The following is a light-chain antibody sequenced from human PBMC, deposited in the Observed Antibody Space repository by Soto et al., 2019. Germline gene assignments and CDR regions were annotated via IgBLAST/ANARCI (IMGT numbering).Light chain of an antibody. CDR2: VGTGGIVG. Sequence: QLVLTQPPSASASLGASVTLTCTLSSGYSNYKVDWYQQRQGKGPRFVMRVGTGGIVGSKGDGIPDRFSVLGSGLNRYLTIKNIQEEDESDYHCGADHGTGSKFVVVFGGGTKLTVL. V-gene: IGLV9-49*01. J-gene: IGLJ2*01. CDR1: SGYSNYK. CDR3: GADHGTGSKFVVV.